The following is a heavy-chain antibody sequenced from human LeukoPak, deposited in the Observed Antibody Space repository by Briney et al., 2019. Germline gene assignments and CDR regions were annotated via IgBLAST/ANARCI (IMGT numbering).Heavy chain of an antibody. V-gene: IGHV3-43*02. CDR2: ISGDGGST. Sequence: PGGSLRLSCAASGLTFDDYAMHWARQAPGKGLEWVSLISGDGGSTYYADSVKGRFTISRDNSKNSLYLQMNSLRTEDTALFYCAKDISYGRVDYFDYWGQGTQVTVSS. CDR1: GLTFDDYA. J-gene: IGHJ4*01. CDR3: AKDISYGRVDYFDY. D-gene: IGHD2-15*01.